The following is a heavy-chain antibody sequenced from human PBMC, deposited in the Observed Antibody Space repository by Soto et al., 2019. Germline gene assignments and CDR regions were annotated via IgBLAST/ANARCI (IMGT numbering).Heavy chain of an antibody. CDR1: GCSPRNSY. CDR2: IYYSGHT. J-gene: IGHJ4*01. Sequence: SETLFPTRTVSGCSPRNSYWSWIRQPPGKGLEWIGYIYYSGHTNYNPSLKSRVTMSVDTSKNQFSLNLSSVTAADTAMYYCARFTRYYFDYWGQGTLVTVS. V-gene: IGHV4-59*08. CDR3: ARFTRYYFDY.